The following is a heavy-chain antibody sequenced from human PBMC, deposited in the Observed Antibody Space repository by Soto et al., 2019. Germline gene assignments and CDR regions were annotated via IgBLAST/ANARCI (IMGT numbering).Heavy chain of an antibody. D-gene: IGHD2-15*01. CDR2: IWYDGSNK. CDR1: GFTFSSYG. Sequence: QVQLVESGGGVVQPGRSLRLSCAASGFTFSSYGMHWVRQAPGKGLEWVAVIWYDGSNKYYADSVKGRFTISRDNSKNTLYLQMNSLRAEDTAVYYCARDRGGRSPIDYWGHGTLFTVSS. V-gene: IGHV3-33*01. J-gene: IGHJ4*01. CDR3: ARDRGGRSPIDY.